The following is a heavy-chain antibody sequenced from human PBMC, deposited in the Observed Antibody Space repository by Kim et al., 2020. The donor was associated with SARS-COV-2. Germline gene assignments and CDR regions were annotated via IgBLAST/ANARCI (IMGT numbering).Heavy chain of an antibody. Sequence: GGSLRLSCAASGFTFSSYGMHWVRQAPGKGLEWVAVIWYDGSNKYYADSVKGRFTISRDNSKNTLYLQMNSLRAEDTAVYYCARGPTGIVGATTEYYFDYWGQGTLVTVSS. CDR2: IWYDGSNK. CDR1: GFTFSSYG. D-gene: IGHD1-26*01. J-gene: IGHJ4*02. CDR3: ARGPTGIVGATTEYYFDY. V-gene: IGHV3-33*01.